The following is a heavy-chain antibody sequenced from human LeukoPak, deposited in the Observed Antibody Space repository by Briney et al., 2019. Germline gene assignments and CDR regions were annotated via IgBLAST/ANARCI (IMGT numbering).Heavy chain of an antibody. D-gene: IGHD4-17*01. CDR2: INQDGSEK. V-gene: IGHV3-7*01. J-gene: IGHJ4*02. CDR1: GFTRSDYW. CDR3: ARDPTVTTNDY. Sequence: PGGSLRLSCAASGFTRSDYWMHWVRRAPGKGLEWVASINQDGSEKYYVDSVKGRFTISRDNAKNSLYLQMNSLRAEDTAVYYCARDPTVTTNDYWGQGTLVTVSS.